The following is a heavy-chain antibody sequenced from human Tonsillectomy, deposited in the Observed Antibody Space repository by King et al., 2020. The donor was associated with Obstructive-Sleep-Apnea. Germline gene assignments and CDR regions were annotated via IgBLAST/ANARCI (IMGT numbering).Heavy chain of an antibody. J-gene: IGHJ4*02. D-gene: IGHD1-26*01. CDR3: AREGLSGSYYDY. V-gene: IGHV3-66*01. Sequence: VQLVESGGGLVQPGGSLRLSCAASGFTVSSNYMSWVRQAPGKGLEWVSVIYSGGSTYYADPVKGRFTISRDNSKNTLYLQMNSLRAEDTAVYYYAREGLSGSYYDYWGQGTLVTVSS. CDR1: GFTVSSNY. CDR2: IYSGGST.